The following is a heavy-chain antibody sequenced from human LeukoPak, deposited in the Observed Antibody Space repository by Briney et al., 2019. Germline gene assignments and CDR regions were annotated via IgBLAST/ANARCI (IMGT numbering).Heavy chain of an antibody. CDR3: ARGGLGYDSSGFDY. V-gene: IGHV4-59*01. J-gene: IGHJ4*02. CDR2: IYYSGST. CDR1: GGSISSYY. Sequence: SETLSLTCTVSGGSISSYYWSWIRQPPGRGLEWIGYIYYSGSTNYNPSLKSRVTISVDTSKNQFSLKLSSVTAADMAVYYCARGGLGYDSSGFDYWGQGTLVTVSS. D-gene: IGHD3-22*01.